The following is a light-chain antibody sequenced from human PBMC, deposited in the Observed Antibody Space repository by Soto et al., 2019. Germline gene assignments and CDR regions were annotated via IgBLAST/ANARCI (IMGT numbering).Light chain of an antibody. CDR2: GAS. V-gene: IGKV3-20*01. J-gene: IGKJ1*01. CDR1: QSVTSY. Sequence: IVLTQTPATPCLSTGERATLSCRASQSVTSYLAWYQQKPGQAPKLLIYGASNRATGIPDRCSGSGSGADFTLTISRMEPEDFALYYCHQYDSWTFGQGTKVDIK. CDR3: HQYDSWT.